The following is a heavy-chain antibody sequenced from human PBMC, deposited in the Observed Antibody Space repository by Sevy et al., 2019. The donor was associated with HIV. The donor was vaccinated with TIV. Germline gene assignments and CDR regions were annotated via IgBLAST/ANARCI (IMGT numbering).Heavy chain of an antibody. CDR3: ATTKDYYDSGGSPFDY. D-gene: IGHD3-22*01. J-gene: IGHJ4*02. Sequence: ASVKVSCKVSGSTLTKLSMHWVRQVPGKGLEWMVSFDPEDGETIYARKFQGRVTMTEDTSTDTAYMVLSSLRAEDTGVYYCATTKDYYDSGGSPFDYWGQGTLVTVSS. CDR1: GSTLTKLS. CDR2: FDPEDGET. V-gene: IGHV1-24*01.